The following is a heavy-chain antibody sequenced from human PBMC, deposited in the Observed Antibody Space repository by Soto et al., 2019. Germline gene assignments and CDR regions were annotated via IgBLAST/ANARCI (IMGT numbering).Heavy chain of an antibody. CDR2: ISSTGGRT. CDR3: AKEYSTNFNVRGSDY. J-gene: IGHJ4*02. V-gene: IGHV3-23*01. D-gene: IGHD6-13*01. CDR1: GFTFSSCA. Sequence: EVKLLESGGGLVQPGGSLRLSCAASGFTFSSCAMSWVRQAPGKGLEWVSAISSTGGRTYYADSVKGRLTISRDNSKNTLYLQMNSLRADDAAIYYCAKEYSTNFNVRGSDYWGQGTLVTVSS.